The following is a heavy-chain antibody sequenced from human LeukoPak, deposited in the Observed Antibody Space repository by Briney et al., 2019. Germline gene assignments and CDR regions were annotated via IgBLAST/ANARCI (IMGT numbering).Heavy chain of an antibody. CDR1: GFSFSSSE. CDR2: ISSGSGYI. D-gene: IGHD1-1*01. V-gene: IGHV3-21*01. CDR3: ASGSY. Sequence: GGSLRLSCAASGFSFSSSEMNWVRQAPGKGLEWVSFISSGSGYIYYADSVKGRFTISRDNAKNSLYLQMNSLRAEDTAVYYCASGSYWGQGTLVTVSS. J-gene: IGHJ4*02.